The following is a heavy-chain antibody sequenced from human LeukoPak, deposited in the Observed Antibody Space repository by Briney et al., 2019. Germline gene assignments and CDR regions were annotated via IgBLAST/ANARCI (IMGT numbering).Heavy chain of an antibody. CDR1: GFTFDDYG. CDR2: INWNGGST. V-gene: IGHV3-20*04. J-gene: IGHJ4*02. D-gene: IGHD5-18*01. Sequence: PGGSLRLSCAASGFTFDDYGMSWVRQAPGKGLEWVSGINWNGGSTGYADSVKGRFTISRDNAKNSLYLQMNSLRAEDTAVYYCARGDTYSYGYDYWGQGTLVTVSS. CDR3: ARGDTYSYGYDY.